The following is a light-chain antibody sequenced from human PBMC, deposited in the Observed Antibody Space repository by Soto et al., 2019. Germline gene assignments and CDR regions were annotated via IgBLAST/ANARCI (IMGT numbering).Light chain of an antibody. Sequence: DIQMTQSPSSLSASVGARVSITCQASQGIRTSLSWYQQKPGIAPKLLIYGASNLETGVPSRFMGSGAGRDFTFTIISLQPEDIAAYYCQHYGKLPPFTFGPGTKVDIK. V-gene: IGKV1-33*01. CDR1: QGIRTS. CDR3: QHYGKLPPFT. J-gene: IGKJ3*01. CDR2: GAS.